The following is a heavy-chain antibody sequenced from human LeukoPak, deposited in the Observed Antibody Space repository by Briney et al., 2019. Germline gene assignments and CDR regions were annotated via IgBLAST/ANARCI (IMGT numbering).Heavy chain of an antibody. J-gene: IGHJ4*02. CDR3: AQDLAYIGFDN. CDR2: ISPSGDAT. D-gene: IGHD1-1*01. CDR1: GFTFSSYE. V-gene: IGHV3-23*01. Sequence: GGSLRLSCAASGFTFSSYEMNWVRQAPGKGLEWVSGISPSGDATFYADSVKGRFTISRDNSKNTVYLQMDSLRFEDAAVYYCAQDLAYIGFDNWGQGTLVTVSS.